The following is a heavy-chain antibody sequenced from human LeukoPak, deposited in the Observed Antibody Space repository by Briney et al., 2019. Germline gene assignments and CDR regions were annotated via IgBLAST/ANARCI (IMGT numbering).Heavy chain of an antibody. CDR1: GGSISSGGYS. J-gene: IGHJ4*02. V-gene: IGHV4-30-2*01. CDR2: IYHSGST. Sequence: SSETLSLTCAVSGGSISSGGYSWSWIRQPPGKGLEWIGYIYHSGSTYYNPSLKSRVTISVDTSKNQFSLKLSSVTAADTAVYYCASPFYGDPSKGGYWGQGTLVTVSS. CDR3: ASPFYGDPSKGGY. D-gene: IGHD4-17*01.